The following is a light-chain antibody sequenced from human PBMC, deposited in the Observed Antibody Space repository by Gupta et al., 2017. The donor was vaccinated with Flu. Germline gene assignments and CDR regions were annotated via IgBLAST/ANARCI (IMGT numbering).Light chain of an antibody. CDR2: LNSDGSH. CDR3: QTWGTGPV. V-gene: IGLV4-69*02. Sequence: QLVLTQSPSDSASLGASVKLTCTLSSGHSSYAIAWHQQQPEKGPRYLMKLNSDGSHSKGDGIPDRFSGSSSGAERYLTISSLQSEDEADYYCQTWGTGPVFGGGTKLTVL. J-gene: IGLJ2*01. CDR1: SGHSSYA.